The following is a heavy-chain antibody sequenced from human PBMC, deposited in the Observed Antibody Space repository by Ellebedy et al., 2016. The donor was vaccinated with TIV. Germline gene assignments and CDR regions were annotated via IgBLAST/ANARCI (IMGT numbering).Heavy chain of an antibody. V-gene: IGHV1-46*01. D-gene: IGHD2-21*01. CDR1: GYTFTGYY. J-gene: IGHJ6*02. CDR2: INPSGGST. Sequence: ASVKVSCXASGYTFTGYYMHWVRQAPGQGLEWMGIINPSGGSTSYAQKFQGRVTMTRDTSTSTVYMELSSLRSEDTAVYYCARDRAVHIYYYYGMDVWGQGTTVTVSS. CDR3: ARDRAVHIYYYYGMDV.